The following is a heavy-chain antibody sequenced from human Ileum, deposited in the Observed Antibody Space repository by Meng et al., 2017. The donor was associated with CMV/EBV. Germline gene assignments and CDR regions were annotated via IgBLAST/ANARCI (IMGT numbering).Heavy chain of an antibody. D-gene: IGHD3-3*01. CDR3: ASSPPTYDFWSGDYFDY. CDR2: IYHSGIT. CDR1: GSLIPSNW. V-gene: IGHV4-4*02. Sequence: GSLIPSNWWSWVRQPPGHVLELIWAIYHSGITNYNPSLKSRVTISVDKSTNHFSLKLSSVPAADPAVYYCASSPPTYDFWSGDYFDYWGQGTLVTVSS. J-gene: IGHJ4*02.